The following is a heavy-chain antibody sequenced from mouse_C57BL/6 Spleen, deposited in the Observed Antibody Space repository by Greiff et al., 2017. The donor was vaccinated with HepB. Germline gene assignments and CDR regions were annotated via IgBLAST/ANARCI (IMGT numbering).Heavy chain of an antibody. CDR3: ARKVILLRSDWYFDV. V-gene: IGHV1-26*01. CDR2: INPNNGGT. Sequence: VQLQQSGPELVKPGASVKISCKASGYTFTDYYMNWVKQSHGKSLEWIGDINPNNGGTSYNQKFKGKATLTVDKSSSTAYMELRSLTSEDSAVYYCARKVILLRSDWYFDVWGTGTTVTVSS. CDR1: GYTFTDYY. D-gene: IGHD1-1*01. J-gene: IGHJ1*03.